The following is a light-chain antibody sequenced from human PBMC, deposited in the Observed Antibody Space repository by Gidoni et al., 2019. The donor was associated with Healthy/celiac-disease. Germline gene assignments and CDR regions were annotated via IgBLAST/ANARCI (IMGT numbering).Light chain of an antibody. CDR3: QQSYSTPLFT. Sequence: DSQMTQSPSSLSASVGDRVTITCRASQSISSYLNWYQQKPGKAPKLLIYAASSLQSGVPSRFSGSGSGTDFTLTISSLQPEAFATYYCQQSYSTPLFTFGQGTKLEIK. CDR1: QSISSY. J-gene: IGKJ2*01. V-gene: IGKV1-39*01. CDR2: AAS.